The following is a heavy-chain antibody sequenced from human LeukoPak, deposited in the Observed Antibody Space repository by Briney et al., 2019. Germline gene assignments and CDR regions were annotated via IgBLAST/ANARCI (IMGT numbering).Heavy chain of an antibody. D-gene: IGHD6-19*01. CDR3: AGERGEEYSSGWYKTNFFDN. CDR1: GGSISSSNW. Sequence: PSGTLSLTCAVSGGSISSSNWWRWVRQPPGKGLEWIGEIYHSGSTNYNPSLKSRVTISVDKSKNQFSLKLTSVTGADTAVYYCAGERGEEYSSGWYKTNFFDNWGQGIRVTVSS. CDR2: IYHSGST. V-gene: IGHV4-4*02. J-gene: IGHJ4*02.